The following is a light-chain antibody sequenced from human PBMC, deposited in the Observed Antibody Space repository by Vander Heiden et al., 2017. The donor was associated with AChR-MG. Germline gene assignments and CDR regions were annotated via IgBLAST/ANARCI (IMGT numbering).Light chain of an antibody. CDR2: KDS. CDR1: ALPKQY. V-gene: IGLV3-25*03. J-gene: IGLJ2*01. Sequence: YELTQHPSVTVSPGQTARIACSGDALPKQYAYWYQQMPGQAPVLVIYKDSERPSGIPERFSGSSSGTTVTLTISGVQAEDEADYYCQSADSSGTYVVFGGGTKLTVL. CDR3: QSADSSGTYVV.